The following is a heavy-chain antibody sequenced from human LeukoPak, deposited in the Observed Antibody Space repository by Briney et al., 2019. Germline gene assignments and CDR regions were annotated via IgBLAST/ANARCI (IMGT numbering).Heavy chain of an antibody. D-gene: IGHD2-2*01. CDR2: IYYSGST. J-gene: IGHJ4*02. CDR1: GGSISSYY. Sequence: SETLSLTCSVSGGSISSYYWSWIRQPPGKGLEWIGYIYYSGSTNFNPSLKSRVTISVDTSKNQFSLKLSSVTAADTAVYYCARGGLEYQLLSYFDYWGQGTLVTVSS. CDR3: ARGGLEYQLLSYFDY. V-gene: IGHV4-59*01.